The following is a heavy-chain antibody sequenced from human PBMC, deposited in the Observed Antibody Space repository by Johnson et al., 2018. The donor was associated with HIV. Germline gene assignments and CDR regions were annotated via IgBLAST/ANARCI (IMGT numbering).Heavy chain of an antibody. D-gene: IGHD3-22*01. CDR3: ARDNSCSYYYDSSGYPDAFDI. Sequence: QVQLVESGGGLVKPGVSLRLSCAASGFTFSDYYMTWIRQAPGKGLEWVSYISSSGNTIYYADSVKGRFTISRDNAKNSLYLQMNSLRAEDTAVYYCARDNSCSYYYDSSGYPDAFDICGQGTMVTVSS. V-gene: IGHV3-11*04. CDR2: ISSSGNTI. CDR1: GFTFSDYY. J-gene: IGHJ3*02.